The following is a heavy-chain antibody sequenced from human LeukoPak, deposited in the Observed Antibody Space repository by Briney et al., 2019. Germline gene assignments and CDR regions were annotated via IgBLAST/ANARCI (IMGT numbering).Heavy chain of an antibody. J-gene: IGHJ4*02. D-gene: IGHD4-11*01. CDR3: ARDQAYSFDY. Sequence: AGGSLRLSCAASGFTFSAYSMNWVRQAPEKGLEWASYIGSSSSPIYYADSVKGRSTTSRDNAKNSLYLQMDSLRAEDTAVYYCARDQAYSFDYWGQGTLVTVSS. CDR2: IGSSSSPI. V-gene: IGHV3-48*01. CDR1: GFTFSAYS.